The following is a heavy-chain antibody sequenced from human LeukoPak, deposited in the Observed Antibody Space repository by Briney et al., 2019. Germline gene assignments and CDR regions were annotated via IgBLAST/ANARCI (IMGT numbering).Heavy chain of an antibody. CDR1: GFTFSSYG. CDR2: IRYDGSNK. J-gene: IGHJ4*02. CDR3: AKDWRMDIVVVVAREYYFDY. Sequence: GGSLRLSCAASGFTFSSYGMHWVRQAPGKGLEWVAFIRYDGSNKYYADSVKGRFTIPRDNSKNTLYLQMNSLRAEDTAVYYCAKDWRMDIVVVVAREYYFDYWGQGTLVTVSS. D-gene: IGHD2-15*01. V-gene: IGHV3-30*02.